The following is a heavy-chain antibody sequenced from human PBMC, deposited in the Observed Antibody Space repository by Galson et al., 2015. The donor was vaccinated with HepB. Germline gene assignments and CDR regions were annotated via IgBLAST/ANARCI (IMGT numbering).Heavy chain of an antibody. Sequence: SVKVSCKASGVTFTSYAISWVRQAPGQGLEWMGRVIPILGTANSAQKFQGRVTITADKSTGTAYMELSSLSSEDTAVYYCAGGGDEFSSGYYKGYYYYYMDVWGKGTTVTVSS. CDR3: AGGGDEFSSGYYKGYYYYYMDV. D-gene: IGHD3-3*01. J-gene: IGHJ6*03. CDR1: GVTFTSYA. V-gene: IGHV1-69*04. CDR2: VIPILGTA.